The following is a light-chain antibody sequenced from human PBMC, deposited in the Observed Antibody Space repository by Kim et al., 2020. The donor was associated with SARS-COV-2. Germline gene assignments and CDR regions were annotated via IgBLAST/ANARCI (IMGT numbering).Light chain of an antibody. V-gene: IGLV1-44*01. CDR2: NNN. Sequence: QSVLTQPPSASGTPGQSVTISCSGSSSNIGSNTVNWYQQLPGTAPKLLIYNNNQRPSGVPDRFSDSKSGTSASLAISGLQSDDEADYYCAAWDDSLSGYVFGTGTKVTVL. CDR3: AAWDDSLSGYV. J-gene: IGLJ1*01. CDR1: SSNIGSNT.